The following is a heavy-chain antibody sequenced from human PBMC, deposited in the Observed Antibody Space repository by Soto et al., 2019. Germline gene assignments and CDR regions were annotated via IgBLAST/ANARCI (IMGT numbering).Heavy chain of an antibody. CDR3: AKVPYPVAGIYYYYGMDV. D-gene: IGHD6-19*01. CDR1: GFTFSSYA. Sequence: GGSLRLSCAASGFTFSSYAMSWVRQAPGKGLEWVSAISGSGGSTYYADSVKGRFTISRDNSKNTLYLQMNSLRAEDTAVYYCAKVPYPVAGIYYYYGMDVWGQGTTVTVSS. CDR2: ISGSGGST. V-gene: IGHV3-23*01. J-gene: IGHJ6*02.